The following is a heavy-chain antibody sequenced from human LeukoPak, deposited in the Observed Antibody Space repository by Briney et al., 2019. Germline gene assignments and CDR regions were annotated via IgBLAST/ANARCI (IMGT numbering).Heavy chain of an antibody. Sequence: PGGSLRLSCAASGFTFWSYWMSWARQAPGKGLEWVAIINGDGSEKLYVDSVKGRFTISRDNAENSLYLQTNSLRAEDTAVYYCARGTSGSYDYWGQGTLVTVSS. V-gene: IGHV3-7*01. CDR3: ARGTSGSYDY. D-gene: IGHD3-10*01. CDR2: INGDGSEK. CDR1: GFTFWSYW. J-gene: IGHJ4*02.